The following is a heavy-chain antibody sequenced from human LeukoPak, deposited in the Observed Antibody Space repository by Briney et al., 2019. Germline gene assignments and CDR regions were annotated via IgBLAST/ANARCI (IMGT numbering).Heavy chain of an antibody. CDR1: GYTFTGYY. D-gene: IGHD3-22*01. Sequence: ASVKVSCKASGYTFTGYYMHWVRQAPGQGLEWMGWINPNSGGTNYAQKFQGRVTMTRDTSISTAYMELGRLRSDDTAVYYCARDLLYYYDSSGYWTYYYMDVWGKGTTVTVSS. CDR3: ARDLLYYYDSSGYWTYYYMDV. J-gene: IGHJ6*03. CDR2: INPNSGGT. V-gene: IGHV1-2*02.